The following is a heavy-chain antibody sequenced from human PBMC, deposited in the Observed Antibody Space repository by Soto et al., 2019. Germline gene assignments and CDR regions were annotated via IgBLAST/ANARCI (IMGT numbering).Heavy chain of an antibody. CDR3: ARDLGYCSSTSCYLGWFDP. CDR1: GGSISSGGYY. D-gene: IGHD2-2*01. J-gene: IGHJ5*02. V-gene: IGHV4-31*03. CDR2: IYYSGST. Sequence: PSETLSLTSTVSGGSISSGGYYWSWLRQHPGKGLEWIGYIYYSGSTYYNPSLKSRVTISVDTSKNQFSLKLSSVTAADTAVYYCARDLGYCSSTSCYLGWFDPWGQGTLVTSPQ.